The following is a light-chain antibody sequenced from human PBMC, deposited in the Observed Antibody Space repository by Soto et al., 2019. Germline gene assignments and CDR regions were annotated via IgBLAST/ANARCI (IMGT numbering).Light chain of an antibody. CDR3: QQYNISALS. J-gene: IGKJ4*01. CDR1: QSVTTN. V-gene: IGKV3-15*01. Sequence: IVMAQSPSTLSVSPGERATLSCRASQSVTTNLAWYQQKPGQAPRLLIYGTSSRATGIPAWFSGSGSGTEFTRTISRRQSEDFAVYYCQQYNISALSFGGGTRVEIK. CDR2: GTS.